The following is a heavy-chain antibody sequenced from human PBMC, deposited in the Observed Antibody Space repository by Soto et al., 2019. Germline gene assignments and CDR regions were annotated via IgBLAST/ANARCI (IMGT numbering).Heavy chain of an antibody. J-gene: IGHJ6*02. V-gene: IGHV4-39*01. CDR3: ARGGSGYVRNYYYYGMDV. CDR2: IYYSGST. Sequence: LSLTCTVSGGSISSSSYYWGWIRQPPGKGLEWIGSIYYSGSTYYNPSLKSRVTISVDTSKNQFSLKLSSVTAADTAVYYCARGGSGYVRNYYYYGMDVWGQGTTVTVS. D-gene: IGHD3-16*01. CDR1: GGSISSSSYY.